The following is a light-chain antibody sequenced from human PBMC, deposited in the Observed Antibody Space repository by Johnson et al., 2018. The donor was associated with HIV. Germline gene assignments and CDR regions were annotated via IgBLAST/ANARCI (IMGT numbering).Light chain of an antibody. Sequence: QSVLSQPPSVSAAPGQKVTISCSGSSSNIGNNYVSWYQQFPGTAPKLLIYDNNKRPSGIPDRFSGSKSGTSATLGITGLQTGDEADYYGGTWDSSLRTGFFGTGTKVTVL. CDR1: SSNIGNNY. CDR2: DNN. V-gene: IGLV1-51*01. CDR3: GTWDSSLRTGF. J-gene: IGLJ1*01.